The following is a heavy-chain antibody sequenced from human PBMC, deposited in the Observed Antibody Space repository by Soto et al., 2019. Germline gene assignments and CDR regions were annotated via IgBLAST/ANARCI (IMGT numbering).Heavy chain of an antibody. J-gene: IGHJ4*02. D-gene: IGHD2-2*01. CDR2: ISGSGGSP. V-gene: IGHV3-23*01. CDR3: STDSPIVVVPAAITMFDY. Sequence: GGSLRLSCAASGFTFSSYAMSWVRQAPGKGLEWVSAISGSGGSPYYADSVKGQFTIYRDNSKNTLYLQMNSLRDEDADIYYCSTDSPIVVVPAAITMFDYLGQGTLVTVSS. CDR1: GFTFSSYA.